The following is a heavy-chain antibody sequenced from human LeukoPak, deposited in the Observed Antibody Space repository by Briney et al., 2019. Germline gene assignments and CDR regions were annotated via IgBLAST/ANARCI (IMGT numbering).Heavy chain of an antibody. V-gene: IGHV3-11*06. CDR1: GFTFSDPY. D-gene: IGHD3-10*02. J-gene: IGHJ6*04. Sequence: GGSLRLSCEASGFTFSDPYMSWIRQAPGKGLECLSYISGSGTDINYADSVKGRFTISRDNAKNSLYLQMNSLRAEDTAVYYCAELGITMIGGVWGKGTTVTISS. CDR3: AELGITMIGGV. CDR2: ISGSGTDI.